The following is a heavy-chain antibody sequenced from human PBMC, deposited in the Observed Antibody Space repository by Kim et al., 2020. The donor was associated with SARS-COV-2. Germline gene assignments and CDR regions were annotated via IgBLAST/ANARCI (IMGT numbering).Heavy chain of an antibody. CDR1: GFTFSNYG. Sequence: GGSLRLSCAASGFTFSNYGMHWVRQAPGKGLEWVALIWYDGSNKFYADSAKGRFTISRDNSKNVLYLQMNSLRADDTAVFYCARDLSARTNNWFDWVSIDSWGQGTLVTVSS. V-gene: IGHV3-33*01. J-gene: IGHJ4*02. D-gene: IGHD1-1*01. CDR3: ARDLSARTNNWFDWVSIDS. CDR2: IWYDGSNK.